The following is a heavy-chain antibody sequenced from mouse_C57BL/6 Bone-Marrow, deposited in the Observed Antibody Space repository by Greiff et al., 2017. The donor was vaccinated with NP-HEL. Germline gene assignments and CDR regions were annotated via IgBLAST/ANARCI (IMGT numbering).Heavy chain of an antibody. D-gene: IGHD3-1*01. CDR1: GYSFTGYY. Sequence: EVQLVESGPELVKPGASVKISCKASGYSFTGYYMHWVKQSSEKSLEWIGEINPSTGGTSYNQKFKGKATLTVDKSSSTAYMQLKSLTSEDSAVYYCARSGGYAMDYWGQGTSVTVSS. V-gene: IGHV1-43*01. J-gene: IGHJ4*01. CDR2: INPSTGGT. CDR3: ARSGGYAMDY.